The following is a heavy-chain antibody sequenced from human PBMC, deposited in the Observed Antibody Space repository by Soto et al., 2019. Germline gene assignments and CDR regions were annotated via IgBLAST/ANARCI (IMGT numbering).Heavy chain of an antibody. V-gene: IGHV4-59*08. CDR2: IDYRGST. CDR1: GGSISSYY. D-gene: IGHD3-10*01. Sequence: QVQLQESGPGLVKPSETLSLTCTVSGGSISSYYWSWIRQPPGKGLEWIGYIDYRGSTNYNPSLKCPVTISVDTSKNQFSLRLNSMTAADTAVYYCARHTYGSGSTYFDYWGQGTLVTVSS. J-gene: IGHJ4*02. CDR3: ARHTYGSGSTYFDY.